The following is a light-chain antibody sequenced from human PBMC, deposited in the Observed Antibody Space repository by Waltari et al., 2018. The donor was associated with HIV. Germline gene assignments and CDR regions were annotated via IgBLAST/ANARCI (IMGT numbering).Light chain of an antibody. CDR2: RNN. V-gene: IGLV1-47*01. Sequence: QSVLTQLPTASGTPGQRGTNSCSGSSPNIGRNYGYRYQQHPATTPPLLLYRNNQRPSGVPDRCSGSKSGTSASLAISGLLSDDEADYYCAAWEGSRRAYVLFGGGTKLTVL. J-gene: IGLJ2*01. CDR3: AAWEGSRRAYVL. CDR1: SPNIGRNY.